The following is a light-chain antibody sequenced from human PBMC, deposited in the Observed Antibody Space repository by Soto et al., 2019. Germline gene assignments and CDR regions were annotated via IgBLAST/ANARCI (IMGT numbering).Light chain of an antibody. CDR3: LRHSDYPCT. Sequence: DIQMTQSPSSLSASVGDRVTITCRASRGIRDALGWYQQKSGKVPKRLIYSASSLQNGVPSRVSGRGYGTEVTLTISSLQAEDFATYCGLRHSDYPCTFGQGTRLEI. CDR1: RGIRDA. CDR2: SAS. J-gene: IGKJ2*02. V-gene: IGKV1-17*01.